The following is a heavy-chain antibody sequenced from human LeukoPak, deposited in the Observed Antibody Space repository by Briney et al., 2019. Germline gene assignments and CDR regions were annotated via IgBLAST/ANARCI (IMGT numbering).Heavy chain of an antibody. J-gene: IGHJ4*02. V-gene: IGHV3-21*01. CDR2: ISSGSSNI. D-gene: IGHD4-17*01. CDR3: ASDTHYGFFDY. Sequence: PGGSLRLSCSASGFTFSDHTMNWVRQAPGKGLEWISSISSGSSNIDYSDSVTGRFTISRDNSKNTLYLQMNSLRAEDTAVYYCASDTHYGFFDYWGQGTLVTVSS. CDR1: GFTFSDHT.